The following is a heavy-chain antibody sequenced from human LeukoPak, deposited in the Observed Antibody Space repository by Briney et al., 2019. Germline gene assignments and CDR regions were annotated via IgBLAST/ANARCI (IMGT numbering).Heavy chain of an antibody. Sequence: GASVKVSCKASGYTFTGYYMHWVRQAPGQGLEWMGWINPNTGGTNYAQKFQGRVTMTRDTSMSTVYMELTRLTFDDTAVYYCARETWEDCGGSGCLDYYFYYMDVWGKGTTVIVSS. J-gene: IGHJ6*03. CDR3: ARETWEDCGGSGCLDYYFYYMDV. CDR2: INPNTGGT. CDR1: GYTFTGYY. D-gene: IGHD2-21*01. V-gene: IGHV1-2*02.